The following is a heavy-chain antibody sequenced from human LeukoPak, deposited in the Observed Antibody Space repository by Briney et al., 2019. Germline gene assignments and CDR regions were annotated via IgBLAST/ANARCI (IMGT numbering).Heavy chain of an antibody. V-gene: IGHV1-18*01. D-gene: IGHD3-3*01. CDR3: ARGSDFWSGYYTPYYFDY. CDR2: ISAYNGNT. Sequence: ASVKVSCNASGYTFTSYGISWVRQAPGQGLEWMGWISAYNGNTNYAQKLQGRVTMTTDTSTSTAYMELRSLRSDDTAVYYCARGSDFWSGYYTPYYFDYWGQGTLVTVSS. J-gene: IGHJ4*02. CDR1: GYTFTSYG.